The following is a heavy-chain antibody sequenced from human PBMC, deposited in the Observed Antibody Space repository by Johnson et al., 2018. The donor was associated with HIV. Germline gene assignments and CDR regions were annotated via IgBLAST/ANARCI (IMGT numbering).Heavy chain of an antibody. CDR1: RFTLSSNY. Sequence: VQLVESGGGVERPGGSLRLSCAASRFTLSSNYMSWVRQAPGKGLEWVSVIYSDGSTYYADSVQGRFTVSRDNSQNLLYLQLSSLRAEDTAVYYCARDAPNFFTSGVRDDAFDIWGPGTMVTVSP. CDR3: ARDAPNFFTSGVRDDAFDI. CDR2: IYSDGST. V-gene: IGHV3-66*01. D-gene: IGHD5-12*01. J-gene: IGHJ3*02.